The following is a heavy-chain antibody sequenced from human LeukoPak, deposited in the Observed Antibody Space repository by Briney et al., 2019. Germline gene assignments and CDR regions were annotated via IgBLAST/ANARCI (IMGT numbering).Heavy chain of an antibody. D-gene: IGHD5-18*01. CDR1: GGTFSSYA. Sequence: ASVKVSCKASGGTFSSYAISWVRQAPGQGLEWMGGIIPIFGTANYAQKFQGRVTITTDESTSTAYMELSSLRSEDTAVYYCARSPVYTAMAPYYYYYMDVWGKGTTVTVSS. CDR2: IIPIFGTA. V-gene: IGHV1-69*05. J-gene: IGHJ6*03. CDR3: ARSPVYTAMAPYYYYYMDV.